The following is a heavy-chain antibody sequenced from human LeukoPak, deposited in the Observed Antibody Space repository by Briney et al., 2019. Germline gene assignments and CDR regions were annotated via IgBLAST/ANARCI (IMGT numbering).Heavy chain of an antibody. CDR3: ATSSYSSSSS. CDR2: INHDASEK. J-gene: IGHJ5*02. CDR1: GLTFTNYW. D-gene: IGHD6-6*01. Sequence: GGSLRLSCTASGLTFTNYWMIWVRQAPGKGLEWVANINHDASEKYYVGSVEGRFTISRDNAKNSLFLQMNSLRAEDTGVYYCATSSYSSSSSWGQGTLVTVSS. V-gene: IGHV3-7*01.